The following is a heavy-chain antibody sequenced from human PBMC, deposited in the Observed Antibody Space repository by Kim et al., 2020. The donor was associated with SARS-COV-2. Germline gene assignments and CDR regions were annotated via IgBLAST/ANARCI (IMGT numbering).Heavy chain of an antibody. CDR1: GFTFSSYG. J-gene: IGHJ4*02. D-gene: IGHD6-6*01. V-gene: IGHV3-33*01. CDR3: AREIAARRFDY. Sequence: GGSLRLSCAASGFTFSSYGVHWVRQAPGKGLEWVAVIWYDGSNKYYADSVKGRFTISRDNSKNTLYLQMNSLRAEDTAVYYCAREIAARRFDYWGQGTLVTVSS. CDR2: IWYDGSNK.